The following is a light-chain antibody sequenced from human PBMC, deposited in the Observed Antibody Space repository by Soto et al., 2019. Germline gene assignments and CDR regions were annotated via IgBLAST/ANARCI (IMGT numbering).Light chain of an antibody. V-gene: IGKV3-20*01. CDR3: QQYGSSGT. J-gene: IGKJ1*01. CDR2: GAS. Sequence: EIVLTQSPGTLSLSPGERATLSCRASQSVSSSYLAWYQQKPGQAPRLLIYGASTRATGIPARFSGSGSGTEFTLTISGLQSEDFAVYYCQQYGSSGTFGQGTKVDIK. CDR1: QSVSSSY.